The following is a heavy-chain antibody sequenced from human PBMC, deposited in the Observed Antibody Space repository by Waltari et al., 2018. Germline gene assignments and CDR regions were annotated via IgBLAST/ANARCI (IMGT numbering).Heavy chain of an antibody. CDR2: MNPNSGDT. J-gene: IGHJ5*01. Sequence: QVLLVQSGAEVMKPGASVKVSCKASGYTFTNYDIYWVRQAAGQGLEWMGWMNPNSGDTHYAQKFQGRVTFTRDTSTSRAFIEMSNLRSDDTAVYYCARARKSFWFDSWGQGTLVAVSS. V-gene: IGHV1-8*01. CDR3: ARARKSFWFDS. CDR1: GYTFTNYD.